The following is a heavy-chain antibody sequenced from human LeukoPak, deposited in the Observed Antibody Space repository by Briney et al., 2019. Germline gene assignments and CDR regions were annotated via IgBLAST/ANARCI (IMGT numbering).Heavy chain of an antibody. V-gene: IGHV4-39*01. J-gene: IGHJ4*02. Sequence: PSETLSLTCTVSGGSISSSSYYWGWIRQPPGKGLEWIGSIYYSGSTYYNPSLKSRVTISVDTSKNQFSLKLSSVTAADTAVYYCARQGCSTSCSMDYWGQGTLVTVSS. CDR3: ARQGCSTSCSMDY. D-gene: IGHD2-2*01. CDR2: IYYSGST. CDR1: GGSISSSSYY.